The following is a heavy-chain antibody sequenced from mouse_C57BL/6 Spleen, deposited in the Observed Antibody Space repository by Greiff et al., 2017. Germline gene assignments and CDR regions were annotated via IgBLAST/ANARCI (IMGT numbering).Heavy chain of an antibody. D-gene: IGHD2-3*01. CDR1: GYAFSSSW. CDR3: ARESYDGYPYYAMDY. J-gene: IGHJ4*01. V-gene: IGHV1-82*01. Sequence: VQLVESGPELVKPGASVKISCKASGYAFSSSWMNWVKQRPGKGLEWIGRIYPGDGDTNYNGKFKGKATLTADKSSSTAYMQLSSLTSEDSAVYFCARESYDGYPYYAMDYWGQGTSVTVSS. CDR2: IYPGDGDT.